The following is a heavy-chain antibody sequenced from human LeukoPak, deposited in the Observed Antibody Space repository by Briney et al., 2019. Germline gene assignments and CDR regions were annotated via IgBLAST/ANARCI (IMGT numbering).Heavy chain of an antibody. CDR3: ARDGLWFGGSGIDY. CDR1: GYTFTNYY. D-gene: IGHD3-10*01. J-gene: IGHJ4*02. Sequence: ASVKVSCKTSGYTFTNYYIHWVRQAPGQGLEWMGIINPSGGGTSFPQKFQGRVTLTRDTSTSTVYMELSSLRSEDAAVYFCARDGLWFGGSGIDYWGQGTLVTVSS. V-gene: IGHV1-46*01. CDR2: INPSGGGT.